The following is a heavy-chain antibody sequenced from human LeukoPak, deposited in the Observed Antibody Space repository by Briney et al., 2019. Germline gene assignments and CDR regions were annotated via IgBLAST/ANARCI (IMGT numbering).Heavy chain of an antibody. V-gene: IGHV4-34*01. J-gene: IGHJ6*04. Sequence: PSETLSLTCAVYGGSFSGYYWSWIRQPPGKGLEWIGEINHSGSTNYNPSLKSRVTISVDTSKNQFSLKLSSVTAADTAVYYCARGRGITMVRGVISPVWGKGTTVTVSS. CDR2: INHSGST. CDR3: ARGRGITMVRGVISPV. D-gene: IGHD3-10*01. CDR1: GGSFSGYY.